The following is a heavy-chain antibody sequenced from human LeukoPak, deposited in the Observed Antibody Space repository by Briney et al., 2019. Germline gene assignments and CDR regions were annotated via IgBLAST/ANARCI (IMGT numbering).Heavy chain of an antibody. CDR2: ISSSFNTI. V-gene: IGHV3-48*01. CDR3: ARDRHRYNYDSSGYPPY. CDR1: GFIFSSYS. Sequence: GGSLRLSCAASGFIFSSYSMIWVCQAPGKGLEWVSYISSSFNTIYYADFVKGRFTISRDNAKNSLYLQMNSLRAEDTAVYYCARDRHRYNYDSSGYPPYWGQGTQVTVSS. J-gene: IGHJ4*02. D-gene: IGHD3-22*01.